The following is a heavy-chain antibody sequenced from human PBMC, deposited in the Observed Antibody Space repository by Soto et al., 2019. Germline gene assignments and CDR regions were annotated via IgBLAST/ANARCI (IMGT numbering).Heavy chain of an antibody. Sequence: QVQLVQSGAEVKKPGASVKVSCQASGYSFSDYDINWLRQATGQGPEWMGWMNPNSGNTGYAQKFQGRVTMTRNTSINTSYMELSSLGSEDTAVYYCARDNRYNWNDEGWFDPWGQGTLVTVSS. CDR2: MNPNSGNT. D-gene: IGHD1-20*01. CDR1: GYSFSDYD. J-gene: IGHJ5*02. V-gene: IGHV1-8*01. CDR3: ARDNRYNWNDEGWFDP.